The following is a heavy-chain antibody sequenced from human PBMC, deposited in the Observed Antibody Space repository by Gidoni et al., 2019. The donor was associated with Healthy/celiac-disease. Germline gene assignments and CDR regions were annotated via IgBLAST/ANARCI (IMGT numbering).Heavy chain of an antibody. D-gene: IGHD1-1*01. Sequence: QVQLVESGGGVVQPGRSLRLSCAASGFTFSSYGMHWVRQAPGKGLEWVAVISYDGSNKYYADSVKGRFTISRDNSKNTLYLQMNSLRAEDTAVYYCAKDANWNDPWGDNWFDPWGQGTLVTVSS. J-gene: IGHJ5*02. CDR2: ISYDGSNK. V-gene: IGHV3-30*18. CDR3: AKDANWNDPWGDNWFDP. CDR1: GFTFSSYG.